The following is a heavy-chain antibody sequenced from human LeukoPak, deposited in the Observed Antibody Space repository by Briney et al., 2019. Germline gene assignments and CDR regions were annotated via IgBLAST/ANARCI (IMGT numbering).Heavy chain of an antibody. J-gene: IGHJ5*02. D-gene: IGHD6-19*01. V-gene: IGHV3-15*01. CDR2: INSKTDGGTT. CDR3: TTTFDSSGFPA. Sequence: GRSLRLSCAASGFTFSNAWMSWVRQAPGKGLDWVGRINSKTDGGTTDYAAPVKGRFTISRDYSKNTLYLQMNSLKTEDTAAYYCTTTFDSSGFPAWGQGTLVTVSS. CDR1: GFTFSNAW.